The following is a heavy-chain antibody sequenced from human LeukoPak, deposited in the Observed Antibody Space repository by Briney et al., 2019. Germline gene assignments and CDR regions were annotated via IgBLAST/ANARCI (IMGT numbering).Heavy chain of an antibody. V-gene: IGHV3-49*04. J-gene: IGHJ6*03. CDR2: IRSKDYGGTT. CDR3: TSHNDYGDLYYYYMDV. Sequence: GGSLRLSCAASGFSFDDYAMSWVRQAPGKGLEWVGFIRSKDYGGTTEYAASVKGRFTISRDDSKSIAYLQMNSLKTEDTAVYYCTSHNDYGDLYYYYMDVWGKGTTVTVSS. CDR1: GFSFDDYA. D-gene: IGHD4-17*01.